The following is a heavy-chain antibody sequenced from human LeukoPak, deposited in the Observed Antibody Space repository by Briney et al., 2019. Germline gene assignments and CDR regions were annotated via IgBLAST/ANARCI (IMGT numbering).Heavy chain of an antibody. CDR2: TNYSGST. D-gene: IGHD6-19*01. Sequence: SETLSLTCPVSGGSISSYYWNWFRQPPGKGLEWIGYTNYSGSTNYNPSLKSRVTISVDKSKIQSSLKLSSVTAADTAVYYCATDSSGWYHFFDYWGQGTPVTVSS. CDR1: GGSISSYY. CDR3: ATDSSGWYHFFDY. V-gene: IGHV4-59*01. J-gene: IGHJ4*02.